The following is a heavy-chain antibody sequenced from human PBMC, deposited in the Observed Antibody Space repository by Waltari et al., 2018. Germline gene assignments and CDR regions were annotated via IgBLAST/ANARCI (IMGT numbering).Heavy chain of an antibody. D-gene: IGHD6-6*01. Sequence: EVQLVESGGGLVKPGGSLRLSCAASGFTFSSYSMNWVRQAPGKGLEWVSSISSSSSYIYYADSVKGRFTISRDNAKNSLYLQMNSLRAEDTAVYYCATGRGGGSSFIDYWGQGTLVTVSS. CDR1: GFTFSSYS. V-gene: IGHV3-21*04. CDR3: ATGRGGGSSFIDY. J-gene: IGHJ4*02. CDR2: ISSSSSYI.